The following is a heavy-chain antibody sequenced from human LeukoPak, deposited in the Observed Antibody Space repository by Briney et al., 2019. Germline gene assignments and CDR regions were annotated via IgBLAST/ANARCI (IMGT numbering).Heavy chain of an antibody. CDR1: GFSFKTYA. CDR3: AKDLWGSRVLQGGRLVPGYYFDS. J-gene: IGHJ4*02. D-gene: IGHD6-6*01. CDR2: ISGGGGLT. V-gene: IGHV3-23*01. Sequence: PGASLRLSCAASGFSFKTYAMNWVRQAPGQGLEWVAGISGGGGLTYYADSVKGRFTISRDNSKNTLYLQMNSLRAEDTAVYYCAKDLWGSRVLQGGRLVPGYYFDSWGQGTRVTVSS.